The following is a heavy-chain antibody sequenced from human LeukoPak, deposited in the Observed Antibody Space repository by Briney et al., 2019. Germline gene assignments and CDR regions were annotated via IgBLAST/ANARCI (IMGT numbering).Heavy chain of an antibody. D-gene: IGHD3-10*01. CDR2: IYTSGRA. CDR3: ARDAGFMVRGSRRGYDDYYYFMDV. J-gene: IGHJ6*03. CDR1: GGSISSGSYS. Sequence: SETLSLTCTVSGGSISSGSYSWSWIRQPAGKGLECIGRIYTSGRASYNSSLKSRFTISLDTSKNQFSLKLSSVTAADTAVYYCARDAGFMVRGSRRGYDDYYYFMDVWGKGTTVTISS. V-gene: IGHV4-61*02.